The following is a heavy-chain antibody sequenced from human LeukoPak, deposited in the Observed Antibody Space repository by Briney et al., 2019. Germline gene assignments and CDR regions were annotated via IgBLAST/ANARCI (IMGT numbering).Heavy chain of an antibody. V-gene: IGHV3-33*01. CDR3: ARDGYSYGLSFPDP. CDR2: IWDDGSNK. D-gene: IGHD5-18*01. CDR1: GFTFSSYG. J-gene: IGHJ5*02. Sequence: GRSLRLSCAASGFTFSSYGMHWVRQAPGKGLEGVAVIWDDGSNKYYADPVKGQFTISRDKSMNTLYLQMNSLRADVTAVYYCARDGYSYGLSFPDPWGQGTLVTVSS.